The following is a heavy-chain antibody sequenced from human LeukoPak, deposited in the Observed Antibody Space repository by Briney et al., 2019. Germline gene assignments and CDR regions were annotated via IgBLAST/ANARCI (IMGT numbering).Heavy chain of an antibody. Sequence: PGGSLRLSCAASGFTFSSYWMSWVRQAPGKGLEWVANIKQDGSEKYCVESVKGRFTISRDNAENPLYLQMNGLRAEDTAVYYCARDSSGYADDWGQGTLVTVSS. CDR1: GFTFSSYW. D-gene: IGHD3-22*01. CDR3: ARDSSGYADD. V-gene: IGHV3-7*01. J-gene: IGHJ4*02. CDR2: IKQDGSEK.